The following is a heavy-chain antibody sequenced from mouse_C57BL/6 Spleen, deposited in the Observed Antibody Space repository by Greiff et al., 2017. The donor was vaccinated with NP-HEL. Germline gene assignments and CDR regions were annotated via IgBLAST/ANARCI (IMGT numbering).Heavy chain of an antibody. Sequence: QVQLQQPGAELVRPGSSVKLSCKASGYTFTSYWMHWVKQRPIQGLEWIGNIDPSDSETHYNQKFKDKATLTVDKSSSTAYMQLSSLTSEDSAVYYCARSGDYDGRLYWYFDVWGTGTTVTVSS. CDR1: GYTFTSYW. J-gene: IGHJ1*03. D-gene: IGHD2-4*01. CDR3: ARSGDYDGRLYWYFDV. V-gene: IGHV1-52*01. CDR2: IDPSDSET.